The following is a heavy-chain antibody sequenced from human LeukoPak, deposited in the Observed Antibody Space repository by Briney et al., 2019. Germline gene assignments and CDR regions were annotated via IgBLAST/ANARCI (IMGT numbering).Heavy chain of an antibody. CDR1: GFTFSSYS. CDR2: ISSSSSYI. Sequence: PGGSLRLSCAASGFTFSSYSMNWVRQAPGKGLEWVSSISSSSSYIYYADSVKGRFTISRDNSKNTLYLQMNSLRAEDTAVYYCAKVSRFTVTTRPDELGGQGTLVTVSS. J-gene: IGHJ4*02. D-gene: IGHD4-11*01. CDR3: AKVSRFTVTTRPDEL. V-gene: IGHV3-21*01.